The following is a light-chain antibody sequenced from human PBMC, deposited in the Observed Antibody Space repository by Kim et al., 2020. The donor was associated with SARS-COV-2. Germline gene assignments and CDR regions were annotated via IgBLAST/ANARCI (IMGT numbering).Light chain of an antibody. CDR2: EDN. CDR1: SGSIASNY. Sequence: NFMLTQPHSVSESPWKTVTTSCTRSSGSIASNYVQWYQQRPGSAPTTVIYEDNQRPSGVPDRFSGSIDSSSNSASLTISGLKTEDEADYYCQSYDSSNLWVFGGGTQLTVL. CDR3: QSYDSSNLWV. V-gene: IGLV6-57*03. J-gene: IGLJ3*02.